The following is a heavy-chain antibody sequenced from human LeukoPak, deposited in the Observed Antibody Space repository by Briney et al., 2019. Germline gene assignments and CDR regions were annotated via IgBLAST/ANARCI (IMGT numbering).Heavy chain of an antibody. D-gene: IGHD6-25*01. V-gene: IGHV3-30*02. CDR3: AKALYRSGPTFDY. J-gene: IGHJ4*02. CDR1: GFTLSTYG. CDR2: ILYDGSNT. Sequence: GGSLRLSCAASGFTLSTYGIHWVRQAPDKGLEWVAFILYDGSNTYYPDSVKGRFTISRDNSKNTLYLQMDSLRAEDTAVYYCAKALYRSGPTFDYWGQGTLVTVSS.